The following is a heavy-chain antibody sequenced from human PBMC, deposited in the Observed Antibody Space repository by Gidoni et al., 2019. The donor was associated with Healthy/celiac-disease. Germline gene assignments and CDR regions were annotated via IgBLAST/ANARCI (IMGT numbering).Heavy chain of an antibody. CDR1: GYSISSGYY. D-gene: IGHD3-10*01. J-gene: IGHJ5*02. V-gene: IGHV4-38-2*02. CDR2: IYHSGST. Sequence: QVQLQESGPGLVKPSETLSLTCTVSGYSISSGYYWGWIRQPPGKGLEWIGSIYHSGSTYYNPSLKSRVTISVDTSKNQFSLKLSSVTAADTAVYYCARVRFGELFPSSGWFDPWGQGTLVTVSS. CDR3: ARVRFGELFPSSGWFDP.